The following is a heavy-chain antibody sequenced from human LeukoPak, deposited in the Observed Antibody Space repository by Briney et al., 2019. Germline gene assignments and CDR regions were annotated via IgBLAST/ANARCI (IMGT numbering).Heavy chain of an antibody. CDR2: IYYSGST. Sequence: PSETLSLTCTVSGGSISSYYWSWIRQPPGKGLEWIGYIYYSGSTNYNPSLKSRVTISVDTSKNQFSLKLSSVTAADPAVYYCARAIRGGGRYGDYLDYWGQGTLVTVSS. V-gene: IGHV4-59*01. CDR1: GGSISSYY. D-gene: IGHD4-17*01. CDR3: ARAIRGGGRYGDYLDY. J-gene: IGHJ4*02.